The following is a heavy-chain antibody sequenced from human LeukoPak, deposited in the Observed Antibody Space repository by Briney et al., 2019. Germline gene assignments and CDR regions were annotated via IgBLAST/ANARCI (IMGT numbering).Heavy chain of an antibody. Sequence: GGSLRFSCAASGFTFSNYWMHWVRQAPGKGLVWVSRINTDGSTINYADCVKDRFTISRDNAKNTLYLQMNSLRVEDTAVYYCARDLNWNQADYWGQGTLGTVSS. CDR2: INTDGSTI. J-gene: IGHJ4*02. D-gene: IGHD1-14*01. CDR3: ARDLNWNQADY. CDR1: GFTFSNYW. V-gene: IGHV3-74*01.